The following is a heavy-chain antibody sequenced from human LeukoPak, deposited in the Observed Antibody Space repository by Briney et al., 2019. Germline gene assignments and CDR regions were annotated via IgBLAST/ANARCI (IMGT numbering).Heavy chain of an antibody. CDR1: GFTGSSNY. J-gene: IGHJ3*02. V-gene: IGHV3-53*01. CDR2: IYSGGST. D-gene: IGHD3-22*01. CDR3: AREVVYYYDSSGYPPRAFDI. Sequence: GGSLRLSCAASGFTGSSNYMSWVRQAPGKGLEWVSVIYSGGSTYYADSVKGRFTISRDNSKNTLYLQMNSLRAEDTAVYYCAREVVYYYDSSGYPPRAFDIWGQGTMVTVSS.